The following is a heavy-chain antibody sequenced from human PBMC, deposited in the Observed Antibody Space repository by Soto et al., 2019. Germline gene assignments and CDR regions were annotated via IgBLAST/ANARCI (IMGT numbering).Heavy chain of an antibody. V-gene: IGHV3-53*01. CDR1: GFTVSSNH. CDR3: ARDGGSGRDYYYYGMDV. CDR2: IYSGGST. D-gene: IGHD6-25*01. Sequence: GGSLRLSCAASGFTVSSNHMSWVRQAPGKGLEWVSVIYSGGSTYYADSVKGRFTISRDNSKNTLYLQMNSLRAEDTAVYYCARDGGSGRDYYYYGMDVWGQGTTVTVSS. J-gene: IGHJ6*02.